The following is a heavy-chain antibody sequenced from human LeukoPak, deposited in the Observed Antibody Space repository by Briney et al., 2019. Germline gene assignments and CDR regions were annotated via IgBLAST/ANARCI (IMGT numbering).Heavy chain of an antibody. Sequence: TGGSLRLSCAASGFTFSSYAMHWVRQAPGKGLEWVGRIESKTDGGTTDYAAPVKGRFTISRDDSKNTLYLQMNSLKTEDTAVYYCTTVENDYWGQGTLVTVSS. J-gene: IGHJ4*02. V-gene: IGHV3-15*04. CDR1: GFTFSSYA. CDR3: TTVENDY. CDR2: IESKTDGGTT.